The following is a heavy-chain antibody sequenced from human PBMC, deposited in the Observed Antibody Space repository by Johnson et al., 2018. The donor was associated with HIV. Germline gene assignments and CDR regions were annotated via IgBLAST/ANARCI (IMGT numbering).Heavy chain of an antibody. J-gene: IGHJ3*02. CDR3: AKVAIWGTYRYNLGDTYDI. CDR2: ISYDGSNK. V-gene: IGHV3-30*18. CDR1: GFTFNPYG. D-gene: IGHD3-16*02. Sequence: QVQLVESGGGVVQPGRSLRLSCAASGFTFNPYGIHWVRRAPGKGLEWVALISYDGSNKYYAESVKGRVTISRDNSKNTLYLQMNSLRAEDTAVYYCAKVAIWGTYRYNLGDTYDIWGQGTMVTVSS.